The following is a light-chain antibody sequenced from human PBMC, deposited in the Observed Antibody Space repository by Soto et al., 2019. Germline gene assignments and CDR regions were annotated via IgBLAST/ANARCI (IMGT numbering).Light chain of an antibody. V-gene: IGLV1-40*01. CDR1: SSNIGAGYA. CDR3: QSYDSSLSSPVV. Sequence: QSVLTQPPSVSGAPGQRVTISCSGSSSNIGAGYAVHWYQQLPGTAPKLLFSGNSVRPSGVPDRFSGSKSGTSASLAITGLQAEDEGDYYCQSYDSSLSSPVVFGGGTKLTVL. J-gene: IGLJ3*02. CDR2: GNS.